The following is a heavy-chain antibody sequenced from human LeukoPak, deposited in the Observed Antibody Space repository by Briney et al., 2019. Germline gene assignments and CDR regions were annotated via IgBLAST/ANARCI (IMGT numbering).Heavy chain of an antibody. CDR2: VFYSGSP. CDR1: GGSISSSNSY. CDR3: ARGAFDL. J-gene: IGHJ2*01. Sequence: PSETLSLTCTVSGGSISSSNSYWGWIRQPPGQGLEWIATVFYSGSPYYNPSLKSRTTISMDTSKNQFSLNLTSVSAADTAIYYCARGAFDLWGRGTLVTVSA. V-gene: IGHV4-39*02.